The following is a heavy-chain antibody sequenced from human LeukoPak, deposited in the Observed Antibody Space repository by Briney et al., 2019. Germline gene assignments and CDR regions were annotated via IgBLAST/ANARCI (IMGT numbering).Heavy chain of an antibody. J-gene: IGHJ4*02. CDR3: ARVSQRGFGEYDY. V-gene: IGHV1-2*02. CDR2: INPDSGDT. D-gene: IGHD3-10*01. CDR1: GYTFSDYY. Sequence: GASVKVSCKASGYTFSDYYVDWVRQAPGQGLEWMGWINPDSGDTHYALKFQGRVTMTRDTSISTAYMELSTLTSDDTAVYSCARVSQRGFGEYDYWGQGTLVTVSS.